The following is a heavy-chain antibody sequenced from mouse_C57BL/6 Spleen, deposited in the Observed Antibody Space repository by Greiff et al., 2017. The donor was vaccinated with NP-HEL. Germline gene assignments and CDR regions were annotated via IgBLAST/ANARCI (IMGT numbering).Heavy chain of an antibody. J-gene: IGHJ4*01. CDR2: IYPGSGST. CDR1: GYTFTSYW. V-gene: IGHV1-55*01. CDR3: ASYDWAMDY. D-gene: IGHD2-4*01. Sequence: QVHVKQPGAELVKPGASVKMSCKASGYTFTSYWITWVKQRPGQGLEWIGDIYPGSGSTKYNEKFKSKATLTVDTSSSTAYMQLSSLTSEDSAVYYCASYDWAMDYWGQGTSVTVSS.